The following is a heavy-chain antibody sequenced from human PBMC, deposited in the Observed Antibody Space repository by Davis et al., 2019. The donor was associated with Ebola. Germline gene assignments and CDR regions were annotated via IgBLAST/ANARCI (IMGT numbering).Heavy chain of an antibody. CDR1: GFTFSTYA. Sequence: GESLKISCVVSGFTFSTYAMHWVRQAPGKGLEWVAVVSHSERERFYADSVKGRFTISRDNSENTLYLQMSSLTVDDTAVYYCVRAVFHEVLDYWGQGTPVTVSS. D-gene: IGHD3-3*01. CDR2: VSHSERER. J-gene: IGHJ4*02. V-gene: IGHV3-30*04. CDR3: VRAVFHEVLDY.